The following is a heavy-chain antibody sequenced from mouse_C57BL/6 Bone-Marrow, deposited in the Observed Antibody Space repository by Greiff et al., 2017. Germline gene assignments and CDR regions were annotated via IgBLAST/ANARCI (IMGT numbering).Heavy chain of an antibody. CDR3: ARWDYYGSSYRYFDY. V-gene: IGHV1-63*01. D-gene: IGHD1-1*01. J-gene: IGHJ2*01. CDR2: IYPGGGYT. Sequence: QVQLKQSGAELVRPGTSVKMSCKASGYTFTNYWIGWAKQRPGHGLEWIGDIYPGGGYTNYNEKFKGKDTLTADQSSSTAYMQFSSLTSEDSAIYSCARWDYYGSSYRYFDYWGQGTTLTVSS. CDR1: GYTFTNYW.